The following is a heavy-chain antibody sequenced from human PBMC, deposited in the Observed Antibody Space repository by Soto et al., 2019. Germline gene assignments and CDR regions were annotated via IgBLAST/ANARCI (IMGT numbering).Heavy chain of an antibody. D-gene: IGHD3-16*02. V-gene: IGHV1-8*01. Sequence: GASVKVSCKASGYTFTSYDINWVRQATGQGLEWMGWMNPNSGNTGYAQKFQGRVTMTRNTSISTAYMELSSLRSEDTAVYYCARGPVITFGGVIVMVTHFDYWGQGTLVTVSS. CDR1: GYTFTSYD. J-gene: IGHJ4*02. CDR3: ARGPVITFGGVIVMVTHFDY. CDR2: MNPNSGNT.